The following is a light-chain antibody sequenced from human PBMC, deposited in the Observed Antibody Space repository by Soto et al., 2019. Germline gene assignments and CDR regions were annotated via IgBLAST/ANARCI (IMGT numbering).Light chain of an antibody. CDR3: MQYGSSPRT. CDR1: QSLLHSNGYNY. Sequence: DIVMTQSPLFLPVTPGEPASISCRSSQSLLHSNGYNYLDWYLQKPGQSPQLLIYLGSNRASGVPDRFSGSGSGTDFTLKISRVEAEDVGVYYCMQYGSSPRTLGQGTKVDIK. V-gene: IGKV2-28*01. J-gene: IGKJ1*01. CDR2: LGS.